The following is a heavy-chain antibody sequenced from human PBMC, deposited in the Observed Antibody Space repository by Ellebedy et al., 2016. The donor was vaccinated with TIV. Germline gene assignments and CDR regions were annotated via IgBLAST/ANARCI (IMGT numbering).Heavy chain of an antibody. V-gene: IGHV1-8*01. Sequence: ASVKVSXXASGYTFTSYDINWVRQATGQGLEWMGWMNPNSGNTGYAQKFQGRVIMTRDTSISTAYMELSRLRSDDTAVYYCARDRSEDYVWGSYRLGVDYWGQGTLVTVSS. D-gene: IGHD3-16*02. CDR3: ARDRSEDYVWGSYRLGVDY. CDR2: MNPNSGNT. CDR1: GYTFTSYD. J-gene: IGHJ4*02.